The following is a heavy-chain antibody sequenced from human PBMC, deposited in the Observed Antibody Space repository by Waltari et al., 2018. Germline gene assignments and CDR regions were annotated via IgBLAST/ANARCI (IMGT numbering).Heavy chain of an antibody. CDR3: ALSRYGLASPKFDP. V-gene: IGHV4-34*02. D-gene: IGHD4-17*01. Sequence: QVPVQQWGAGLVKPSETLSLTSAVYGGSFSGYSWSCLRQPPGKALEWIGEIDHSGVTNYNPSLTSRATISVDTSRNQLSLKLTSVTAADTAIYYCALSRYGLASPKFDPWGQGTLVTVSS. CDR2: IDHSGVT. CDR1: GGSFSGYS. J-gene: IGHJ5*02.